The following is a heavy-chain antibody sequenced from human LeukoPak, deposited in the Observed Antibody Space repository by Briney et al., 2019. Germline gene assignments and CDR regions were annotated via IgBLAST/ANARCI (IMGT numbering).Heavy chain of an antibody. J-gene: IGHJ4*02. Sequence: GGSLRLSCAASGFTFSSYSMNWVRQAPGKGLEWVSGISWNSGSIGYADSVKGRFTISRDNAKNSLYLQMNSLRAKDTALYYCAKDYSSGWYYFDYWGQGTLVTVSS. CDR2: ISWNSGSI. D-gene: IGHD6-19*01. CDR1: GFTFSSYS. CDR3: AKDYSSGWYYFDY. V-gene: IGHV3-9*01.